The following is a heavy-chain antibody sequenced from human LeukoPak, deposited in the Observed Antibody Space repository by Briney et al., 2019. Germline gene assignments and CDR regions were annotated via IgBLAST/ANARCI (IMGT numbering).Heavy chain of an antibody. Sequence: GESLKISCKGSGYTFTTDWIGWVRQIPGKGLDWLGIIYPGDSDTRYSPAFQGQVTISADKSTNTAYLQWSRLKASDTAMYYCARVHSCDGCLDYWGQGTLVTVSS. J-gene: IGHJ4*02. CDR1: GYTFTTDW. D-gene: IGHD5-12*01. CDR3: ARVHSCDGCLDY. V-gene: IGHV5-51*01. CDR2: IYPGDSDT.